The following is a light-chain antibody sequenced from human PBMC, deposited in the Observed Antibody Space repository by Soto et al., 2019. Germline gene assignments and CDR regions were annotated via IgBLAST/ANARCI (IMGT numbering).Light chain of an antibody. Sequence: QSVLTQPPSVSAAPGQKVTISCSGSSSNIGNNYVSWYQQLPGTAPTLLIYENNKRPSGIPDRFSGSKSGTSATLGITVLQTGDEADDYCGTWDSSLSAPYVFGTGTKLTVL. CDR3: GTWDSSLSAPYV. CDR2: ENN. J-gene: IGLJ1*01. V-gene: IGLV1-51*02. CDR1: SSNIGNNY.